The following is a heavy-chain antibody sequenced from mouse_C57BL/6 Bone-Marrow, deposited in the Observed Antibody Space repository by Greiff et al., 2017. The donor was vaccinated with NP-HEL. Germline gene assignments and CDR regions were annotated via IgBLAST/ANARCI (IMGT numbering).Heavy chain of an antibody. Sequence: QVQLQQSGAELVKPGASVKISCKASGYAFSSYWMNWVKQRPGKGLEWIGQIYPGDGDTNYNGKFKGKATLTADKSSSTAYMQLSSLTSEDSAVYFCARWGTTVYAMDYWGQGTSVTVSS. CDR3: ARWGTTVYAMDY. V-gene: IGHV1-80*01. J-gene: IGHJ4*01. D-gene: IGHD1-1*01. CDR1: GYAFSSYW. CDR2: IYPGDGDT.